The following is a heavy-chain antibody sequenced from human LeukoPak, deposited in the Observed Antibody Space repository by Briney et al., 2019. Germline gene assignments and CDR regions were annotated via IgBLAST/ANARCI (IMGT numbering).Heavy chain of an antibody. CDR1: GFTVSNNF. J-gene: IGHJ4*02. Sequence: GGSLRLSCAASGFTVSNNFMNWVRQAPGKGLEWVSVIYSGGRTYYADSVKGRFTISRDNSKNTLYLQMSSLRGEDTAVYYCAREDKYSNYVFDSWGQGTLVTVPS. V-gene: IGHV3-53*01. D-gene: IGHD4-11*01. CDR2: IYSGGRT. CDR3: AREDKYSNYVFDS.